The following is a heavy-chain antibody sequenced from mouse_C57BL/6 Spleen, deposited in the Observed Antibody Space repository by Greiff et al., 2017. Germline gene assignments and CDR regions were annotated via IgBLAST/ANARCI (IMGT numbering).Heavy chain of an antibody. V-gene: IGHV1-64*01. CDR2: IHPNSGST. CDR1: GYTFTSYW. D-gene: IGHD2-3*01. J-gene: IGHJ4*01. Sequence: VQLQQPGAELVKPGASVKLSCKASGYTFTSYWMPWVKQRPGQGLEWIGMIHPNSGSTNYNEKFKSKATLTVDKSSSTAYMQLSSLTSEDSAVYYCARSDGYYPPYAMDYWGQGTSVTVSS. CDR3: ARSDGYYPPYAMDY.